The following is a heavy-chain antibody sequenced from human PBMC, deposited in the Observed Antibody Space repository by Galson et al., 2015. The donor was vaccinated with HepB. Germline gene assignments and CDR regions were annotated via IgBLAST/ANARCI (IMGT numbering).Heavy chain of an antibody. J-gene: IGHJ6*02. D-gene: IGHD6-25*01. CDR3: ARGEVIPKDVPAAGYYGMDV. CDR1: GFTFSSYS. V-gene: IGHV3-21*01. CDR2: ISSSSSYI. Sequence: SLRLSCAASGFTFSSYSMNWVRQAPGKGLEWVSSISSSSSYIYYADSVKGRFTISRDNAKNSLYLQMNSLRAEDTAVYYCARGEVIPKDVPAAGYYGMDVWGQGTTVTVSS.